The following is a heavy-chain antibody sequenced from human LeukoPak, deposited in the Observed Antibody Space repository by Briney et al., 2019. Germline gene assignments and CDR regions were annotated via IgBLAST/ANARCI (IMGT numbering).Heavy chain of an antibody. CDR3: ARVLRYYYDSSGYYCDY. D-gene: IGHD3-22*01. J-gene: IGHJ4*02. Sequence: GASVKVSCKASGYTFTSYDINWVRQATGQGLEWMGWMNPNSGNTGYAQKFQGRVTMTRNTSISTAYMELSSLRSEDTAVYYCARVLRYYYDSSGYYCDYWGQGTLVTVSS. CDR1: GYTFTSYD. V-gene: IGHV1-8*02. CDR2: MNPNSGNT.